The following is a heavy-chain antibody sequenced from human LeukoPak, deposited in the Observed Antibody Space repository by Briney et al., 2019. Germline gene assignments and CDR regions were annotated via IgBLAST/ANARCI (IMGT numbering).Heavy chain of an antibody. CDR1: GFTFSNYG. CDR2: IGGSGGST. CDR3: AIGSYFESA. J-gene: IGHJ5*02. Sequence: GGSLRLSCAASGFTFSNYGMSWVRQAPGEGLEWVSAIGGSGGSTYYADSVKGRFTISRDNSKNTLYLQMNSLRAEDTAIYYCAIGSYFESAWGQGTLATVSS. D-gene: IGHD1-26*01. V-gene: IGHV3-23*01.